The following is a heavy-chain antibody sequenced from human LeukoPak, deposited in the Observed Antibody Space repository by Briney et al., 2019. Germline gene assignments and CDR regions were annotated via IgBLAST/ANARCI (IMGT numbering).Heavy chain of an antibody. Sequence: SETLSLTCTVSGGSISSYYWSWIRQPAGKGLEWIGCIYTSGSTNYNPSLKSRVTMSLDTSKNQSSLELSSVTAADTAVYYCARDTNGYSYGYGPSDAFDIWGQGTMVTVSS. CDR3: ARDTNGYSYGYGPSDAFDI. J-gene: IGHJ3*02. CDR2: IYTSGST. D-gene: IGHD5-18*01. V-gene: IGHV4-4*07. CDR1: GGSISSYY.